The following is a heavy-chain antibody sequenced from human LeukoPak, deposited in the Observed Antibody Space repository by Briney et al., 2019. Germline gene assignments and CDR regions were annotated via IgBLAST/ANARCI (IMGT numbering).Heavy chain of an antibody. J-gene: IGHJ4*02. V-gene: IGHV3-48*03. CDR3: ARADTAMDKGFDY. CDR2: ISSSGSTI. D-gene: IGHD5-18*01. CDR1: GFTFSSYE. Sequence: RGSLRLSCAASGFTFSSYEMNWVRQAPGKGLEWVSYISSSGSTINYADSVKGRFTISRDNAKNSLYLQMNSLRAEDTAVYYCARADTAMDKGFDYWGQGTLVTVSS.